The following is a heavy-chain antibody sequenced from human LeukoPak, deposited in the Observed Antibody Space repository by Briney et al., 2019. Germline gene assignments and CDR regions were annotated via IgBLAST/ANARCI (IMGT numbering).Heavy chain of an antibody. CDR2: IYHSGST. V-gene: IGHV4-4*02. Sequence: SETLSLTCAVSGGSISSNNWWTWVRQPPGKGLQWIGEIYHSGSTNYSPSLKSRVTISVDKSKNQFSLKLNSMTAADTAVYYCARAVGRDGYVRWGQGTLVTVSS. CDR1: GGSISSNNW. CDR3: ARAVGRDGYVR. J-gene: IGHJ4*02. D-gene: IGHD5-24*01.